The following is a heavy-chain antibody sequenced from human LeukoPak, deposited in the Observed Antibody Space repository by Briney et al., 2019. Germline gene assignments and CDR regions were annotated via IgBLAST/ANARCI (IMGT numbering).Heavy chain of an antibody. CDR1: GFTFSSYW. V-gene: IGHV3-7*03. D-gene: IGHD3-3*01. J-gene: IGHJ4*02. CDR3: AKTRGVFGVVTLDY. Sequence: PGGSLRLSCAASGFTFSSYWMSWVRQAPGKGLEWVANIKQDGSEKYYVDSVKGRFTISRDNAKNSLYLQMNSLRAEDAAVYYCAKTRGVFGVVTLDYWGQGTLVTVSS. CDR2: IKQDGSEK.